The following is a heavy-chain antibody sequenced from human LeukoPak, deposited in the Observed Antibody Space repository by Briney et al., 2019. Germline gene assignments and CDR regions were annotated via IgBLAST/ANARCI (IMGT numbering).Heavy chain of an antibody. Sequence: GGSLRLSCAASGFTFSSYSMNWVRQAPGKGLEWASSISSSSSYIYYADSVKGRFTISRDNAKNSLYLQMNSLRAEDTAVYYCWAQDIVATRHDPYYFDYWGQGTLVTVSS. D-gene: IGHD5-12*01. J-gene: IGHJ4*02. CDR1: GFTFSSYS. V-gene: IGHV3-21*01. CDR3: WAQDIVATRHDPYYFDY. CDR2: ISSSSSYI.